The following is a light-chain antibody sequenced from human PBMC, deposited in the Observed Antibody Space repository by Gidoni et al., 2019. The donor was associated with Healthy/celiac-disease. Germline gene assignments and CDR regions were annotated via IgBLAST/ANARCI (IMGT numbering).Light chain of an antibody. CDR1: QSISSY. J-gene: IGKJ3*01. CDR3: QQSYSTPGVT. CDR2: AAS. V-gene: IGKV1-39*01. Sequence: DIKMPQSPSSLSASVGDRVTSTCRASQSISSYLNWDQQKPGKAPKLLIYAASSLQSGVPSRFSGSGAGTDFTLTISSLQPEDFATYYCQQSYSTPGVTFGPGTKVDIK.